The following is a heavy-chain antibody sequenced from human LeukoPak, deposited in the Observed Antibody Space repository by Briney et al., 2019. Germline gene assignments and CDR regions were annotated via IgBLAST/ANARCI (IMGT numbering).Heavy chain of an antibody. CDR3: ARDFNGSGSYYDGSLFDP. CDR1: GGSISSYY. J-gene: IGHJ5*02. V-gene: IGHV4-4*07. Sequence: PSETLSLTCTVSGGSISSYYWSWIRQPAGKGLEWIGRIYTSGSTNYNPSLKSRVTMSVDTSKNQFSLKLSSVTAADTAVYYCARDFNGSGSYYDGSLFDPWGQGTLVTVSS. D-gene: IGHD3-10*01. CDR2: IYTSGST.